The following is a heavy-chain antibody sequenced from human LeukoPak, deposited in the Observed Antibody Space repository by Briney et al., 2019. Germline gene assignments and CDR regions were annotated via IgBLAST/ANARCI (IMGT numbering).Heavy chain of an antibody. V-gene: IGHV1-69*13. D-gene: IGHD1-26*01. CDR2: IIPIFGTA. CDR1: GFTFTNYD. Sequence: SVKVSCKATGFTFTNYDINWVRQATGQGLEWMGGIIPIFGTANYAQKFQGRVTITADESTSTAYMELSSLRSEDTAVYYCAAQGGARLDYYYYYGMDVWGQGTTVTVSS. J-gene: IGHJ6*02. CDR3: AAQGGARLDYYYYYGMDV.